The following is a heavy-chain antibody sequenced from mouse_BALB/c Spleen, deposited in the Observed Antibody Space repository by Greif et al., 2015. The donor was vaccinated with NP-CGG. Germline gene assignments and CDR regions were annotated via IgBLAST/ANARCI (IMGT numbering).Heavy chain of an antibody. CDR1: GFSLTSYG. Sequence: VQVVESGPGLVAPSQCLSITCTVSGFSLTSYGVHWVRQPPGKGLEWLGVIWAGGSTNYNSALMSRLSISKDNSKSQVFLKMNSLQTDGTAMYYCARGGGTWYFDVWGAGTTVTVSS. CDR3: ARGGGTWYFDV. V-gene: IGHV2-9*02. J-gene: IGHJ1*01. CDR2: IWAGGST. D-gene: IGHD4-1*01.